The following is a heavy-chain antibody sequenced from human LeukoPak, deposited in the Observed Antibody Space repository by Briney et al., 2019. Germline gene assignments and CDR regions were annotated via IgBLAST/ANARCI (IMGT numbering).Heavy chain of an antibody. CDR2: IHYSGIS. D-gene: IGHD3-22*01. Sequence: PSETLSLTCTVSGGSITSTSFYWGWIRQPPGKGLEWIGSIHYSGISYYNPSLKSRVTMSVDTSKNQFSLKLRSVTAADTAVYSCARARNDSSGYILDYWGQGTLVTVSS. V-gene: IGHV4-39*07. J-gene: IGHJ4*02. CDR3: ARARNDSSGYILDY. CDR1: GGSITSTSFY.